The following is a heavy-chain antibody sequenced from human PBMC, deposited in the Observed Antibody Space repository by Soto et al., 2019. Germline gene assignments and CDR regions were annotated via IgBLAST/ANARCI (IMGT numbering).Heavy chain of an antibody. J-gene: IGHJ6*04. V-gene: IGHV4-38-2*02. CDR2: IYHSGST. CDR1: GYSITNGYY. CDR3: ARGLYFCGGRCSPLRAMYV. D-gene: IGHD2-15*01. Sequence: PSESLSLTCSVSGYSITNGYYWGWIRQPPGQGLEWIGTIYHSGSTYYNPSLKTRVTISVDTSKNQFSLKLSSVPAADTAVYYGARGLYFCGGRCSPLRAMYVWGKGSTITVSS.